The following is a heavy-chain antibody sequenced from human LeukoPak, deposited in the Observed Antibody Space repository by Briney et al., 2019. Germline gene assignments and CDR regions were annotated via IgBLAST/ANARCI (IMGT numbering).Heavy chain of an antibody. CDR1: GGSISSGSYY. CDR2: ISTNGTT. Sequence: SQTLSLTCTVSGGSISSGSYYWSWIRQPAGKGLEWIGRISTNGTTNYDPSLKSRVTISVDTSKNHFSLKLSSVTAADTAVYYCARDSYEQLVREGRYFDYWGQGTLVTVSS. V-gene: IGHV4-61*02. D-gene: IGHD6-6*01. CDR3: ARDSYEQLVREGRYFDY. J-gene: IGHJ4*02.